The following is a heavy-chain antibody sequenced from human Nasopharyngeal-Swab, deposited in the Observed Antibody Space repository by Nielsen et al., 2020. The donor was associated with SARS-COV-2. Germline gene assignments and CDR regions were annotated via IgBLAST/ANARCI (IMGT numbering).Heavy chain of an antibody. CDR3: ARDQRRGYSGYDHTYFDY. CDR2: NMPIFGTA. V-gene: IGHV1-69*01. Sequence: WVRQAPGQGLEWMGGNMPIFGTANYAQKFQGRVTITADESMSAAYMKLSSLRSEDTAVYYCARDQRRGYSGYDHTYFDYWGQGTLVTVSS. D-gene: IGHD5-12*01. J-gene: IGHJ4*02.